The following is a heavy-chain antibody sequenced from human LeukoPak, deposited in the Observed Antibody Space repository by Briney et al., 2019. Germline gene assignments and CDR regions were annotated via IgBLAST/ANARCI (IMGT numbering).Heavy chain of an antibody. Sequence: GGSLRLSCAASGFTFSNSWMHWVRQAPGKGLVWVSRISSDGRSTVYADSVKGRFTISRDNAKNTLYLQMNSLRDEDTAVYYCARDRYSSGWFGYWGQGTLVTVSS. D-gene: IGHD6-19*01. J-gene: IGHJ4*02. CDR3: ARDRYSSGWFGY. V-gene: IGHV3-74*01. CDR2: ISSDGRST. CDR1: GFTFSNSW.